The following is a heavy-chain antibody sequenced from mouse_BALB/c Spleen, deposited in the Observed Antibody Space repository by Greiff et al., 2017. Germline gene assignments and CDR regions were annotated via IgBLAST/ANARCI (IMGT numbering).Heavy chain of an antibody. V-gene: IGHV1-15*01. CDR2: IDPETGGT. CDR1: GYTFTDYE. D-gene: IGHD3-1*01. CDR3: TRGPGYGY. Sequence: VKLQESGAELVRPGASVTLSCKASGYTFTDYEMHWVKQTPVHGLEWIGAIDPETGGTAYNQKFKGKATLTADKSSSTAYMELRSLTSEDSAVYYCTRGPGYGYWGQGTTLTVSS. J-gene: IGHJ2*01.